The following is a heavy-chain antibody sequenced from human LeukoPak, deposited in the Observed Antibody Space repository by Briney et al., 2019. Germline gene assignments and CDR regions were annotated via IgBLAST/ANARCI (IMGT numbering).Heavy chain of an antibody. V-gene: IGHV5-51*03. Sequence: KPGESLKISCKGSGYSFTNYWIAWVRQMPGKGLEWMGIIYPGDSDIRYSPSFQGQVTISADKSISTAYLQWSSLMASDTAMYFCARFDDASSGFYYYDYWGQGTLVTVSS. CDR2: IYPGDSDI. D-gene: IGHD3-22*01. CDR3: ARFDDASSGFYYYDY. J-gene: IGHJ4*02. CDR1: GYSFTNYW.